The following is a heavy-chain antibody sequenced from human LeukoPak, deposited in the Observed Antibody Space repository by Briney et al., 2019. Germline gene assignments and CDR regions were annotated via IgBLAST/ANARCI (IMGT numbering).Heavy chain of an antibody. J-gene: IGHJ3*02. CDR2: ISAYNVNA. CDR3: ARDGYCSSTSCYTGTGAFDI. CDR1: GYTFNSYG. D-gene: IGHD2-2*02. Sequence: ASVKVSCKASGYTFNSYGISWVRQAPGQGLEWMGWISAYNVNANYAQKLQGRVTITTCTSTSTAHMELRSLRSDDTGLYYCARDGYCSSTSCYTGTGAFDIWGQGTMVTVSS. V-gene: IGHV1-18*01.